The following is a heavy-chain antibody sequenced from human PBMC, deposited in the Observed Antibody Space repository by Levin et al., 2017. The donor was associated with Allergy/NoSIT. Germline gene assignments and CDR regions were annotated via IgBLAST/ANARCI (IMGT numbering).Heavy chain of an antibody. J-gene: IGHJ6*02. CDR1: GGSVSSGTYY. Sequence: ASETLSLTCSVSGGSVSSGTYYWSWIRRPPGKGLEWIGYINYRGVTKYNPSLKSRVTISVDTSKNEFSLKVTSVTAADTAVYYCARNRIIVSGGNDYYYGMDGWGQGTTVTVSS. CDR3: ARNRIIVSGGNDYYYGMDG. V-gene: IGHV4-61*01. D-gene: IGHD5/OR15-5a*01. CDR2: INYRGVT.